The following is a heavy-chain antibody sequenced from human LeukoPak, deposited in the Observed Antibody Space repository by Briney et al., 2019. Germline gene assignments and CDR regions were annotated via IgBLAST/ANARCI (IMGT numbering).Heavy chain of an antibody. CDR1: GFTFSSYA. Sequence: TGGSLRLSCAASGFTFSSYAMHWVRQAPGKGLEWVAVISYDGSNKYYADSVKGRFTISRDNSKNTLYLQMNSLRAEDTAVYYCARDREWVLDYWGQGTLVTVSS. D-gene: IGHD3-22*01. CDR3: ARDREWVLDY. CDR2: ISYDGSNK. V-gene: IGHV3-30*04. J-gene: IGHJ4*02.